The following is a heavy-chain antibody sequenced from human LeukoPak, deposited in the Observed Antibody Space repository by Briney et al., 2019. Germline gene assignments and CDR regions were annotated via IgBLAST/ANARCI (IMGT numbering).Heavy chain of an antibody. Sequence: PSETLSLTCTVSRGSISNSDYYWGWIRQSPGKGLEWIGSVYYTGSIYSNPSLRGRVAMSVDTSKNHFSPNLTSVTASDTAVYFCARRGYNSGRLFDYWGQGSLVTVSS. CDR2: VYYTGSI. CDR3: ARRGYNSGRLFDY. J-gene: IGHJ4*02. CDR1: RGSISNSDYY. D-gene: IGHD6-19*01. V-gene: IGHV4-39*02.